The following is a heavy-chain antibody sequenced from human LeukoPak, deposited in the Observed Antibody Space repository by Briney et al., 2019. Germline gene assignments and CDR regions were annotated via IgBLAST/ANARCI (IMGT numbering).Heavy chain of an antibody. Sequence: SVKVSCKASGGTFSSYANSWVRQAPGQGLEWMGRIIPIFGTANYAQKFQGRVTITTDESASTAYMELSSLRSEDTAVYYCARESGIQLWLRAPFDYWGQGTLVTVSS. CDR3: ARESGIQLWLRAPFDY. D-gene: IGHD5-18*01. J-gene: IGHJ4*02. CDR2: IIPIFGTA. V-gene: IGHV1-69*05. CDR1: GGTFSSYA.